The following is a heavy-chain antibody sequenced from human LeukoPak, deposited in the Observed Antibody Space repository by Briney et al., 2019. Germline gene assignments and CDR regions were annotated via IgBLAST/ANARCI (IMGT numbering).Heavy chain of an antibody. V-gene: IGHV3-7*01. J-gene: IGHJ6*02. Sequence: GGSLRLSCEVSGFTFSSYWMSGVRQAPGKGLERVANKKQDGSEIYYLDSEKGRLTIPGDNAKNSLYLQMNSLRAGDTAVYWCARLVRGVGGLDVWGQGTTLTVSS. D-gene: IGHD3-10*01. CDR2: KKQDGSEI. CDR3: ARLVRGVGGLDV. CDR1: GFTFSSYW.